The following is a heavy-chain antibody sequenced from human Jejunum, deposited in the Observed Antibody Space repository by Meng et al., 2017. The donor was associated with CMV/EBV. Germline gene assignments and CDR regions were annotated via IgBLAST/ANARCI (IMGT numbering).Heavy chain of an antibody. CDR1: SDSINSYY. CDR3: ARGLRGYLLAFDP. J-gene: IGHJ5*02. Sequence: VSSDSINSYYWNWIRQPPGKGLEWIGCVSDIGRTNYNASLRSRVTMSLDTSNKHFFLKLSSVTAADTAIYYCARGLRGYLLAFDPWGQGSLVTVSS. V-gene: IGHV4-59*13. CDR2: VSDIGRT. D-gene: IGHD3-10*01.